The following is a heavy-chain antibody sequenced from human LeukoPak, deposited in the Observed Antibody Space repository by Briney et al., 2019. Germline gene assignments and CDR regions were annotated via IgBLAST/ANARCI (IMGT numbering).Heavy chain of an antibody. D-gene: IGHD2-2*01. Sequence: PGGSLRLSCAASGFTFSSYSMNWVRQAPGKGLEWVSSISSSSSYIYYADSVKGRFTISRDNAKNSLYLQMNSLRAEDTAVYYCARDRGGYCSSTSCYAGSDYWGQGTLVTVSS. CDR1: GFTFSSYS. J-gene: IGHJ4*02. CDR3: ARDRGGYCSSTSCYAGSDY. CDR2: ISSSSSYI. V-gene: IGHV3-21*01.